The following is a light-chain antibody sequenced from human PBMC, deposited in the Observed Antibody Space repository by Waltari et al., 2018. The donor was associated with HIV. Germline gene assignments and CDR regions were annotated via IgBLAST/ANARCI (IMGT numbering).Light chain of an antibody. J-gene: IGKJ1*01. V-gene: IGKV4-1*01. Sequence: DVVMTQSPDALVGSLGERVPINCKSSQSILSNSNKKNYLAWYQQRPGQPPKLLVYWAFTRESGVPARFSGSGSGTDFTLTISNLQAEDAAIYYCQQYYRTPPAFGQGTKVEI. CDR3: QQYYRTPPA. CDR1: QSILSNSNKKNY. CDR2: WAF.